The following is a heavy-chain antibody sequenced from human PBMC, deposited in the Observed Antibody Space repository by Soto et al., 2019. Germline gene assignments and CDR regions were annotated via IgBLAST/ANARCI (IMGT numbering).Heavy chain of an antibody. V-gene: IGHV3-23*01. D-gene: IGHD3-10*01. CDR1: GFTFSSYA. CDR3: AKDLPEGPLLWFGELSGPFDY. CDR2: ISGSGGST. Sequence: GGSLRLSCAASGFTFSSYAMSWVRQAPGKGLEWVSAISGSGGSTYYADSVKGRFTISRDNSKNTLYLQMNSLRAEDTAVYYCAKDLPEGPLLWFGELSGPFDYWGQGTLVTVSS. J-gene: IGHJ4*02.